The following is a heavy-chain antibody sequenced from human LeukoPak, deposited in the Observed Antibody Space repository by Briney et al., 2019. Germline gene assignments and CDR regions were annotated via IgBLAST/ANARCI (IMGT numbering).Heavy chain of an antibody. CDR3: ARTQYSTSPEGYYYYYMDV. V-gene: IGHV4-39*01. CDR2: IYYSGST. Sequence: PSETLSLTCTVSSGSISSTSYYWGWIRQPPGKGLEWIGSIYYSGSTSYNPSLRSRVTISVDTSKDQFSLQLSSVAAADTDVYYCARTQYSTSPEGYYYYYMDVWRKGSTLTVSS. J-gene: IGHJ6*03. D-gene: IGHD6-6*01. CDR1: SGSISSTSYY.